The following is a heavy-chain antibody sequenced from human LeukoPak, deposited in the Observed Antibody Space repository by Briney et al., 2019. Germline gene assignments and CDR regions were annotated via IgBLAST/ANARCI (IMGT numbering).Heavy chain of an antibody. D-gene: IGHD6-6*01. CDR2: ISAYNGNT. V-gene: IGHV1-18*01. CDR1: GYTFTSYG. CDR3: ARGGIAAQDEPYYFDY. Sequence: ASVKVSCKASGYTFTSYGISWARQAPGQGLEWMGWISAYNGNTNYAQKLQGRVTMTTDTSTSTAYMELRSLRSDDTAVYYCARGGIAAQDEPYYFDYWGQGTLVTVSS. J-gene: IGHJ4*02.